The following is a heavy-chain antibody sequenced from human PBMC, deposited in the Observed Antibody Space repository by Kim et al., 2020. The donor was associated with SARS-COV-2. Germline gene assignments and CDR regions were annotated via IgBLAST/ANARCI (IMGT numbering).Heavy chain of an antibody. CDR1: GFTFDDYA. CDR3: AKDPSSGWSSGWGMDV. Sequence: GGSLRLSCAASGFTFDDYAMHWVRQAPGKGLEWVSGISWNSGSIGYADSVKGRFTISRDNAKNSLYLQMNSLRAEDTALYYCAKDPSSGWSSGWGMDVWGQGTTVTVSS. J-gene: IGHJ6*02. D-gene: IGHD6-19*01. V-gene: IGHV3-9*01. CDR2: ISWNSGSI.